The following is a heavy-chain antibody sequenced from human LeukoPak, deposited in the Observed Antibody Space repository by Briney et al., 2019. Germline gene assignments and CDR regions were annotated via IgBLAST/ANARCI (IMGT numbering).Heavy chain of an antibody. Sequence: SETLALTCSVSGGSMSGDYWTGIRQSAGRGLDWIGRIYRSGTFYSNPSLESRVTISLDASNNQFSLKLTSVTAADTAVYYCARGTEMTKIAGHYSFDQWGRGTLVTVSS. CDR2: IYRSGTF. CDR3: ARGTEMTKIAGHYSFDQ. D-gene: IGHD5-24*01. J-gene: IGHJ4*02. V-gene: IGHV4-4*07. CDR1: GGSMSGDY.